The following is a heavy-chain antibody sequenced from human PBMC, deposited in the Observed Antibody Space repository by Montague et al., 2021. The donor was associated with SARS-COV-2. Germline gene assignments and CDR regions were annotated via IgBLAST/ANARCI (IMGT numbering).Heavy chain of an antibody. V-gene: IGHV4-61*02. CDR3: ARAHSGSWAHLDN. D-gene: IGHD5-12*01. CDR2: MDTRETT. J-gene: IGHJ4*02. CDR1: GGSISSGSYD. Sequence: TLSPTCTVAGGSISSGSYDWSWIRQPAGKGLEWIGRMDTRETTEYTVSLESRVTISVDTSKNQFSLKLTSVTAANTAVYYCARAHSGSWAHLDNWGQGSLVTVSS.